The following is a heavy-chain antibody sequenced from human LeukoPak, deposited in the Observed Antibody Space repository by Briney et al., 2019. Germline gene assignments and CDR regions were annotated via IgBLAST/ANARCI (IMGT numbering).Heavy chain of an antibody. CDR2: IYYSGST. D-gene: IGHD3-3*01. J-gene: IGHJ4*02. Sequence: SQTLSLTCTVSGGSISSGDYYWSWIRQPPGKGLEWIGYIYYSGSTYHNPSLKSRVTISVDTSKNQFSLKLSSVTAADTAVYYCARGFWSGYYPNYFDYWGQGTLVTVSS. V-gene: IGHV4-30-4*08. CDR1: GGSISSGDYY. CDR3: ARGFWSGYYPNYFDY.